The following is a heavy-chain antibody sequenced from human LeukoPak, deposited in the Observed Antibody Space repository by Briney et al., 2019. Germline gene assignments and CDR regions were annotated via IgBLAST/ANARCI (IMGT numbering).Heavy chain of an antibody. Sequence: GGSLRLSCAASGFTFSSYWMHWVRQAPGKGLVWVSRINSDGSSTSYADSVKGRFTISRDNAKNTLYLQMNSLRAGDTAVYYCAIIAVAGYFDYWGQGTLVTVSS. J-gene: IGHJ4*02. CDR2: INSDGSST. CDR3: AIIAVAGYFDY. CDR1: GFTFSSYW. V-gene: IGHV3-74*01. D-gene: IGHD6-19*01.